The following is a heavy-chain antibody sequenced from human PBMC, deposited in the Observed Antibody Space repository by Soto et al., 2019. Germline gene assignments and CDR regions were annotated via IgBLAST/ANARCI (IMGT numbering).Heavy chain of an antibody. Sequence: QVQLVQSGAEVKKPGAPVKVSCKASGYTFTSYGISWVRQAPGQGLEWMGWISAYNGNTNYAQKLQGRVTMTTDTSTSTAYMELRSLRSDDTAVYYCARDGTIFGVVIRYGMDVWGQGTTVTVSS. CDR1: GYTFTSYG. V-gene: IGHV1-18*01. CDR2: ISAYNGNT. J-gene: IGHJ6*02. D-gene: IGHD3-3*01. CDR3: ARDGTIFGVVIRYGMDV.